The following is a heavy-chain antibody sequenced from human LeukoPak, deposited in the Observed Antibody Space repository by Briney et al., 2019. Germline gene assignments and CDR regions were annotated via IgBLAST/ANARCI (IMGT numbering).Heavy chain of an antibody. CDR1: GGSISTYY. Sequence: PSETLSLTCTVSGGSISTYYWTWIRQPPGKGLEWMGYIYYSGSTNYNPSLKSRVTTSVDTSKNQFSLKLSSVTAADTAIYHCARGARREGYNFDYWGQGTLVTVSS. J-gene: IGHJ4*02. CDR2: IYYSGST. D-gene: IGHD5-24*01. CDR3: ARGARREGYNFDY. V-gene: IGHV4-59*01.